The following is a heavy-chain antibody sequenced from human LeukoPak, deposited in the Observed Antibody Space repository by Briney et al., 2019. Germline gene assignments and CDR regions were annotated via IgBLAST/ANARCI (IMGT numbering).Heavy chain of an antibody. V-gene: IGHV3-53*01. CDR2: IHSGGFT. J-gene: IGHJ3*02. CDR3: ARDRIELGGGTFDI. CDR1: GFTVSNSY. Sequence: GGSLRLSCAASGFTVSNSYMSWVRQAPGKGLEWVSVIHSGGFTYYADSVEGRFTISRDDSKNTLYLQMKSLGAEDTAVYYCARDRIELGGGTFDIWGQGTRVTVSS. D-gene: IGHD5-18*01.